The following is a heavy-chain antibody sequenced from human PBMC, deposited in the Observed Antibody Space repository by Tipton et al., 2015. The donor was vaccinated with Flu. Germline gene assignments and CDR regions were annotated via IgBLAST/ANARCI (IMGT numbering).Heavy chain of an antibody. J-gene: IGHJ4*02. Sequence: SLRLSCAASGFTFDDYAMHWVRQAPGKGLEWVSGISSSSSYIYYADSVKGRFTISRDNAKNSLYLQMNSLRAEDTAVYYCARDTILGYCSSTSCSGQYGVHFDYWGQGTLVTVSS. CDR1: GFTFDDYA. CDR2: ISSSSSYI. CDR3: ARDTILGYCSSTSCSGQYGVHFDY. D-gene: IGHD2-2*01. V-gene: IGHV3-21*01.